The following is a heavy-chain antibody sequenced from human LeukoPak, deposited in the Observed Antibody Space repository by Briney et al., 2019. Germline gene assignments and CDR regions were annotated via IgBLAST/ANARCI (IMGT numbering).Heavy chain of an antibody. CDR3: ARDGGSSGYHDALDI. CDR2: IWYDGRNK. V-gene: IGHV3-33*01. Sequence: GGSLRLSCAASGFTFSSYGMHWVRQAPGWGLEWVALIWYDGRNKYYADSVKGRFTISRDNSKNTLSLQLNSLRDEDTAVYYCARDGGSSGYHDALDIWGQGTMVTVSA. D-gene: IGHD3-22*01. J-gene: IGHJ3*02. CDR1: GFTFSSYG.